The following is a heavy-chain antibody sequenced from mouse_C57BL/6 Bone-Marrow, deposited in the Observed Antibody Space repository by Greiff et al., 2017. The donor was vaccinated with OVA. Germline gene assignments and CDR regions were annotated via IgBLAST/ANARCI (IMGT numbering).Heavy chain of an antibody. CDR2: IYPSDSET. Sequence: VQLQQPGAELVRPGSSVKLSCKASGYTFTSYWMDWVKQRPGQGLEWIGNIYPSDSETHYNQQFKDKATLTVDKSSSTAYMQLSSLTSEDSAVYYCARGYAAWFAYWGQGTLVTVSA. V-gene: IGHV1-61*01. CDR1: GYTFTSYW. D-gene: IGHD2-2*01. CDR3: ARGYAAWFAY. J-gene: IGHJ3*01.